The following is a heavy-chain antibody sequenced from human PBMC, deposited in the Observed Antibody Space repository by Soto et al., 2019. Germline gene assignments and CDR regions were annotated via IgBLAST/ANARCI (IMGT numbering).Heavy chain of an antibody. Sequence: LSCAASGFTFSSYGMHWVRQAPGKGLEWVALISYDGSDKYYADSVKGRFTISRDNSKNTLYLQMNSLRVEDTAVYYCGAGQYFSDYWGQGTLVTVSS. CDR1: GFTFSSYG. CDR3: GAGQYFSDY. D-gene: IGHD6-13*01. J-gene: IGHJ4*02. CDR2: ISYDGSDK. V-gene: IGHV3-30*03.